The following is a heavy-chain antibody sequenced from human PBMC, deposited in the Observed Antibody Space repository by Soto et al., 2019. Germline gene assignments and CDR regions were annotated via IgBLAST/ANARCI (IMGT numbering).Heavy chain of an antibody. Sequence: QVHLQESGPGLVKPSETLSLTCTVSGGSISSYYWICIRQPPGKGLEWMVYIYYSGSTNYNPSLKSRVTMSVDTSKKQFSLKLSSVTAADTAVYYCARYYGSGRYYISYYYYYGMDVWGQGTTVTVSS. D-gene: IGHD3-10*01. J-gene: IGHJ6*02. V-gene: IGHV4-59*01. CDR1: GGSISSYY. CDR3: ARYYGSGRYYISYYYYYGMDV. CDR2: IYYSGST.